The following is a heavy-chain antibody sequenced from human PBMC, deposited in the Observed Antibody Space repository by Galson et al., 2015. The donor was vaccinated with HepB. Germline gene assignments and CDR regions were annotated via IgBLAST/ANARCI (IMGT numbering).Heavy chain of an antibody. CDR1: GGSISSSSDY. V-gene: IGHV4-39*01. CDR2: IYYSGIT. CDR3: ARHVYWFDP. J-gene: IGHJ5*02. D-gene: IGHD1-14*01. Sequence: LSLTCTVSGGSISSSSDYWGWIRQTPGKGLEWIGTIYYSGITYYNPSLKTRLTLSVDTSKNQFSLKLSSVTAADTAVYYCARHVYWFDPWGQGTLVTVSS.